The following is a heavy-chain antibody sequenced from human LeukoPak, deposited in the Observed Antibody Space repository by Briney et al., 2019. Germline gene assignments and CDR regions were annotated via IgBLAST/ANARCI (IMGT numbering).Heavy chain of an antibody. CDR3: AILGRGMAY. D-gene: IGHD6-13*01. Sequence: GGSLRLSCAASGFRFSSYTMNWVRQAPGKGLEWVSGISGSGDRTYYADFVKGRVTISRDNSRNTLYLQMSSLRADDTAVYYCAILGRGMAYWGQGTLVAVSS. CDR2: ISGSGDRT. J-gene: IGHJ4*02. V-gene: IGHV3-23*01. CDR1: GFRFSSYT.